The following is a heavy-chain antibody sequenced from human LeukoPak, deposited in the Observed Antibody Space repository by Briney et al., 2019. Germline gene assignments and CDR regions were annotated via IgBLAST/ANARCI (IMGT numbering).Heavy chain of an antibody. V-gene: IGHV3-74*01. Sequence: GGSLRLSCAASGFSFSNYWMHWVRQAPGKGLVWVSRIYTDGRRRSYADFAKGRFTISRDNAKNTLYLQMNSLRAEDTAVYYCASYSGGYCGGDCYTPFDYWGQGTLVTVSS. CDR3: ASYSGGYCGGDCYTPFDY. CDR1: GFSFSNYW. CDR2: IYTDGRRR. J-gene: IGHJ4*02. D-gene: IGHD2-21*01.